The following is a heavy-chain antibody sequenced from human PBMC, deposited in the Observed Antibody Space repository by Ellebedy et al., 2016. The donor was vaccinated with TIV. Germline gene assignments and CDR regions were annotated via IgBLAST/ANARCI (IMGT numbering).Heavy chain of an antibody. CDR3: ARDPGTAAAGELDY. V-gene: IGHV1-2*02. D-gene: IGHD6-13*01. CDR1: GYTFTSYY. Sequence: ASVKVSXKASGYTFTSYYWHWVRQAPGQGLEWMAWINPNSGDTNYAQQFQGRVTMTRDTSISTAYMELSRLRSDDTAMYYCARDPGTAAAGELDYWGPGTLVTVSS. CDR2: INPNSGDT. J-gene: IGHJ4*02.